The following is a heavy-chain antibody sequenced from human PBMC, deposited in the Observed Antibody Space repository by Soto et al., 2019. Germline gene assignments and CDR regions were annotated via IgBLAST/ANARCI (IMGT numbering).Heavy chain of an antibody. J-gene: IGHJ4*02. D-gene: IGHD1-26*01. Sequence: QVQLQESGPGLVKPSQTLSLTCTVSGGSISSGGYYWSWIRQHPGKGLEWIGYIYYSGSTYYNPTLKSRVTISVDTSKNQFSLKLSSVTAADTAVYYCARVPRGELPYELDYWGQGTLVTVSS. CDR3: ARVPRGELPYELDY. V-gene: IGHV4-31*03. CDR2: IYYSGST. CDR1: GGSISSGGYY.